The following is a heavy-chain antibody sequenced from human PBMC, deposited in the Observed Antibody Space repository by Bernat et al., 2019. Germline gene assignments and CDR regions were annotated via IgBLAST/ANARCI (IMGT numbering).Heavy chain of an antibody. CDR2: ISYDGSNK. CDR1: GFTFSSYG. CDR3: AKDTGVVAATPYYYGMDV. J-gene: IGHJ6*02. D-gene: IGHD2-15*01. V-gene: IGHV3-30*18. Sequence: QVQLVESGGGVVQPGRSLRLSCAASGFTFSSYGMHWVRQAPGKGLAWVAVISYDGSNKYYADSVKGRFTIARDKSKNTLYLQMNSLRAEDTAVYYCAKDTGVVAATPYYYGMDVWGQGTTVTVSS.